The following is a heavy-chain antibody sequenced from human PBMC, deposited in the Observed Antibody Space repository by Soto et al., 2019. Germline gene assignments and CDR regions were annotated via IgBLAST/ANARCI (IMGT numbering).Heavy chain of an antibody. D-gene: IGHD2-8*01. CDR3: ARMGSCTNGVCYGSYYMDV. V-gene: IGHV2-26*01. J-gene: IGHJ6*03. CDR2: IFSNDEK. CDR1: GFSLSNARMG. Sequence: GPTASEHKETLTQTCTVCGFSLSNARMGVSWIRQPPGKALEWLAHIFSNDEKSYSTSLKSRLTISKDTSKSQVVLTMTNMDPVDTATYYCARMGSCTNGVCYGSYYMDVWGKGTTVTVSS.